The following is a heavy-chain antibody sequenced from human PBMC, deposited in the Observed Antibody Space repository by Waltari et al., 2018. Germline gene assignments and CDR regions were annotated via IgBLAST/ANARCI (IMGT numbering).Heavy chain of an antibody. CDR2: IIPILGIA. V-gene: IGHV1-69*04. CDR1: GGTFSSYA. J-gene: IGHJ3*02. Sequence: QVQLVQSGAEVKKPGSSVKVSCKASGGTFSSYAISWVRQAPGQGLEWMGGIIPILGIANYAQKFQGRVTITADESTSTAYMELSSLRSEDTAVYYCARDLRFREYDAFDIWGQGTMVTVSS. D-gene: IGHD3-10*01. CDR3: ARDLRFREYDAFDI.